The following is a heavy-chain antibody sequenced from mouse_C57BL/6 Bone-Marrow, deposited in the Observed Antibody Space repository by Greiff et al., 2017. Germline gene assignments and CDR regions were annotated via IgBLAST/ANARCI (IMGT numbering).Heavy chain of an antibody. CDR2: ISNGGGST. D-gene: IGHD2-1*01. V-gene: IGHV5-12*01. CDR3: ARLEGGNYFFAY. Sequence: EVKLMESGGGLVQPGGSLKLSCAASGFTFSDYYMYWVRQTPEKRLEWVAYISNGGGSTYYPATVKGRFTITRDNAKNTLYLQMSRLKSEDTAMYYCARLEGGNYFFAYWGQGTLVTVSA. J-gene: IGHJ3*01. CDR1: GFTFSDYY.